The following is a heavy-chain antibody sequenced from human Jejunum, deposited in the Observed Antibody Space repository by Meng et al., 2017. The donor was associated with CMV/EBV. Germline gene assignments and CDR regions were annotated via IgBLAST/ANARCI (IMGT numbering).Heavy chain of an antibody. CDR3: ARDDHVFDL. CDR1: GFTVSNSY. CDR2: IYGGGST. D-gene: IGHD1-14*01. J-gene: IGHJ2*01. V-gene: IGHV3-66*01. Sequence: GRLVECGGGLVQPGGSLRLSCAASGFTVSNSYMSWVRQAPGKGLEWVSVIYGGGSTYYADSVKGRFTISRDSSKNTLYLQMNSLRAEDTAVYYCARDDHVFDLWGRGTLVTVSS.